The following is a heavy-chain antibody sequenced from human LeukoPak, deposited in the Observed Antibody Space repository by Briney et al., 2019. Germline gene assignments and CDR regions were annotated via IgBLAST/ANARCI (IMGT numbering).Heavy chain of an antibody. CDR2: MNPNSGNT. D-gene: IGHD3-9*01. CDR3: ARAGWRYFDWKTYYFDY. V-gene: IGHV1-8*01. Sequence: GASVKGCCKASGYTVTSYDINRVRQATGQGLEWMGWMNPNSGNTGYAQKFQGRVTMTRNTSISTAYMELSSLRSEDTAVYYCARAGWRYFDWKTYYFDYWGQGTLVTVSS. J-gene: IGHJ4*02. CDR1: GYTVTSYD.